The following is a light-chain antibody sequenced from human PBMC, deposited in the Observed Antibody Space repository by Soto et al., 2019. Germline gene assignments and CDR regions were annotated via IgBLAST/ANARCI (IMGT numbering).Light chain of an antibody. CDR3: QQYDNLGLT. CDR1: QDISNY. J-gene: IGKJ4*01. Sequence: DIQMTQSPSSLSASVGDRVTITCQASQDISNYLNWYQQKPGKAPKLLIYDASNLETGVPSRFSVSGSGTDFTFTISSLQPEDIATYYCQQYDNLGLTFGGGTKVEIK. CDR2: DAS. V-gene: IGKV1-33*01.